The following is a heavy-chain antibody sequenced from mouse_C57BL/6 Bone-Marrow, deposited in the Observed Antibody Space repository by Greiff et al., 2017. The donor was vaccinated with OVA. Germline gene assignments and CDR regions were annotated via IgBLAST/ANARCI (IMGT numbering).Heavy chain of an antibody. CDR2: IYRGSGST. V-gene: IGHV1-55*01. D-gene: IGHD1-1*01. CDR3: AREGGYYYGRRGAY. CDR1: GYTFTSYW. J-gene: IGHJ3*01. Sequence: QVQLQQPGAELVKPGASVKMSCKASGYTFTSYWITWVKQRPGQGLEWIGDIYRGSGSTNYNEKFKSKATLTVDTSSSTADMQLSSLTSEDSAVCYCAREGGYYYGRRGAYWGQGTLVTVSS.